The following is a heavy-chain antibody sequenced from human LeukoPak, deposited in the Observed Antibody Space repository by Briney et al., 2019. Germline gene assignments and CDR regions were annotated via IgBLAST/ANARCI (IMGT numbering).Heavy chain of an antibody. V-gene: IGHV3-48*01. J-gene: IGHJ4*02. CDR1: GFTFSSYS. CDR3: ATDTYSLEEDY. CDR2: ISSSSSTI. D-gene: IGHD2-15*01. Sequence: GGSLRLSCAASGFTFSSYSMNWVRQAPGKGLEWVSYISSSSSTIYYADSVKGRFTISRDNAKNSLYLQMNSLRAEDTAIYYCATDTYSLEEDYWGQGTLVTVPS.